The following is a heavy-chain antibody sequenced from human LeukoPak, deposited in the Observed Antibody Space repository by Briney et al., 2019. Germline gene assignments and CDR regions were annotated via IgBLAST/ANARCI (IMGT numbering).Heavy chain of an antibody. CDR2: ISWNSGSI. V-gene: IGHV3-9*01. D-gene: IGHD6-19*01. CDR3: AKEIAVAGTSHYFDY. Sequence: GRSLRLSCAASGFTFDDYAMHWVRQAPGKGLEWVSGISWNSGSIGYADSVKGRFTISRDNAKNSLYLQMNSLRAEDTALYYRAKEIAVAGTSHYFDYWGQGTLVTVSS. CDR1: GFTFDDYA. J-gene: IGHJ4*02.